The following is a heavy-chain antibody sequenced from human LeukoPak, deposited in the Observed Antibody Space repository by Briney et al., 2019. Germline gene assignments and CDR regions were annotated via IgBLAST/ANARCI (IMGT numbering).Heavy chain of an antibody. CDR1: GFTFSSYA. D-gene: IGHD3-22*01. V-gene: IGHV3-30-3*01. CDR3: AKEGAVGYYDSSGIYDAFDI. CDR2: ISYDGSNK. Sequence: GGSLRLSCAASGFTFSSYAMHWVRQAPGKGLEWVAVISYDGSNKYYADSVKGRFTISRDNSKNTLYLQMNSLRAEDTAVYYCAKEGAVGYYDSSGIYDAFDIWGQGTMVTVSS. J-gene: IGHJ3*02.